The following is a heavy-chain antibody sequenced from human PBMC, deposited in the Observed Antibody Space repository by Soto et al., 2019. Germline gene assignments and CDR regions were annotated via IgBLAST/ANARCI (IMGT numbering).Heavy chain of an antibody. D-gene: IGHD4-17*01. V-gene: IGHV1-18*01. CDR2: ISPYNGKT. CDR3: AREKLTVTTLPTYPMDV. J-gene: IGHJ6*02. CDR1: GYSFTTYG. Sequence: ASVKVSCKASGYSFTTYGIFWVRQAPGQGLEWMGWISPYNGKTNYAQNLQGRVSMTTDTSTTTAYMELRSLRSDDTAVYYCAREKLTVTTLPTYPMDVWGQGTTVTVSS.